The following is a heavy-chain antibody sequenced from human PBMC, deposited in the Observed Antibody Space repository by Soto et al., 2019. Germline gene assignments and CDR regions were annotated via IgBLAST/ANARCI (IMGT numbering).Heavy chain of an antibody. CDR1: GFNFSNYS. J-gene: IGHJ4*02. CDR3: ERDREIMVYAIPFDY. CDR2: ISSSSSYK. V-gene: IGHV3-21*01. Sequence: GGSLRLSCVASGFNFSNYSMNWVRQAPGKGLEWVSCISSSSSYKCYADSVKGRFTISRDNAENSLYLQMNSLRAEDTAVYFCERDREIMVYAIPFDYWGQGTLVTVSS. D-gene: IGHD2-8*01.